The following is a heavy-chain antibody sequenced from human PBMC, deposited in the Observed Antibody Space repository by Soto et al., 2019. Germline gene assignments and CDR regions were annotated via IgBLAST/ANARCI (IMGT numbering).Heavy chain of an antibody. J-gene: IGHJ4*02. CDR2: ISGVGGNT. CDR1: GFTFNNYP. Sequence: LRLSCAASGFTFNNYPMSWFLQAPVKVLDCVSAISGVGGNTYYSDSVKCRFTISIYNSKNTLYLQMNSLKAEDTSVYYCATKAGEIEYCTFDYWGQGTMVTVSS. CDR3: ATKAGEIEYCTFDY. V-gene: IGHV3-23*01. D-gene: IGHD6-6*01.